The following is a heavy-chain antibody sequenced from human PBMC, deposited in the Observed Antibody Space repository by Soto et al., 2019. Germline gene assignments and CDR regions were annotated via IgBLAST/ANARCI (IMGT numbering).Heavy chain of an antibody. CDR3: ARDRGSYALDY. V-gene: IGHV1-18*01. Sequence: QVQLVQSGAEVKKPGASVKVSCKASGYTFTSYGITWVRQAPGQGLEWMGWISADNGNTNYAQKLQGRVTMTTDTSTSKAYMALGSLRSDDTAVYYCARDRGSYALDYRGQGTLVTVAS. CDR1: GYTFTSYG. J-gene: IGHJ4*02. D-gene: IGHD3-16*01. CDR2: ISADNGNT.